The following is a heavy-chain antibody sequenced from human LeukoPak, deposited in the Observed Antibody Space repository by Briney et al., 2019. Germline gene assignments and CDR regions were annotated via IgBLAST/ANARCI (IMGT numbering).Heavy chain of an antibody. CDR1: GGSITSSSSY. V-gene: IGHV4-39*01. CDR3: ARHSRYYGSGSYFNFDY. J-gene: IGHJ4*02. Sequence: PSETLSLACTVSGGSITSSSSYWGWIRQPPGKGLEWIASIDYGGSTYYNPSLKSRLTTSVDTSKNQFSLKLSSVTAADTAVYYCARHSRYYGSGSYFNFDYWGQGTLVTVSS. CDR2: IDYGGST. D-gene: IGHD3-10*01.